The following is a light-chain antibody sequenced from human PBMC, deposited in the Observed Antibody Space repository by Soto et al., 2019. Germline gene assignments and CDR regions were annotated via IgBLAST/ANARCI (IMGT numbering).Light chain of an antibody. Sequence: QSALTQPASVSGSPGQSITISCTGTSSDVGGYNYVSWYQQHPGKAPKLMIYDVSNRPSGVSNCFSGSKSGNTASLTISGLQAEDEADYYCSSYTSSSTLNWVFGGGTKLTVL. J-gene: IGLJ3*02. CDR1: SSDVGGYNY. CDR3: SSYTSSSTLNWV. V-gene: IGLV2-14*01. CDR2: DVS.